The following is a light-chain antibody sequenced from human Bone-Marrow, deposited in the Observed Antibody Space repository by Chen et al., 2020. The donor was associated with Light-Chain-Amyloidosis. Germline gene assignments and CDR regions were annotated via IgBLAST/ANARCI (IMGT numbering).Light chain of an antibody. CDR3: QQFYTTPYT. CDR1: LGITNS. CDR2: GAS. V-gene: IGKV1-NL1*01. J-gene: IGKJ2*01. Sequence: DFQMTQSPSSLSASIGDRGTIPCRASLGITNSLAWYQQKPGTAPKLLLYGASRLESGVPSRFSGRGSGTDYTITISSLQPEDFATYFCQQFYTTPYTFGQGTKLDIK.